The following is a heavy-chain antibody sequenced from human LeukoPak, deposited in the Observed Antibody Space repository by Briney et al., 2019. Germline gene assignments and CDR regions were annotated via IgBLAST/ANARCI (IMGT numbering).Heavy chain of an antibody. CDR1: GGSISSSSYY. Sequence: PSETLSLTCTVSGGSISSSSYYWGWIRLPPGKGLEWIGSIYYSGNTYYNASLKSQVSISIDTSKNQFSLRLTSVTAADTAVYYCARQTGSGLFILPGGQGTLVTVSS. D-gene: IGHD3/OR15-3a*01. CDR3: ARQTGSGLFILP. V-gene: IGHV4-39*01. CDR2: IYYSGNT. J-gene: IGHJ4*02.